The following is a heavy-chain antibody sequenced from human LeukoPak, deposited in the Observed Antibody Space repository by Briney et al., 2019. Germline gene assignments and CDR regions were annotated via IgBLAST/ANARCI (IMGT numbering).Heavy chain of an antibody. D-gene: IGHD1-26*01. CDR1: GGTFSSYA. V-gene: IGHV1-69*04. Sequence: GASVKVSCKASGGTFSSYAISWVRQAPGQGLEWMGRIIPILGIANYAQKFQGRVTITRDMSTSTAYMELSSLRSEDTAVYYCAADWEVGATPYWGQGTLVTVSS. CDR2: IIPILGIA. CDR3: AADWEVGATPY. J-gene: IGHJ4*02.